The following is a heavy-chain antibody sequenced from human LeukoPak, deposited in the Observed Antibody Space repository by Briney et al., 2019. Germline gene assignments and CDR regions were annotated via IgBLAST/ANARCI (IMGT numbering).Heavy chain of an antibody. CDR3: ARVGYSSSWYDFDY. Sequence: GASVKVSCKASGYTFTGYYMHWVRQAPGQGLEWMGWINPNSGGTNYAQKFQGRVTMTRDTSISTAYMELSRLRSDDTAVYYCARVGYSSSWYDFDYWGQGTLVTVSS. J-gene: IGHJ4*02. CDR1: GYTFTGYY. CDR2: INPNSGGT. V-gene: IGHV1-2*02. D-gene: IGHD6-13*01.